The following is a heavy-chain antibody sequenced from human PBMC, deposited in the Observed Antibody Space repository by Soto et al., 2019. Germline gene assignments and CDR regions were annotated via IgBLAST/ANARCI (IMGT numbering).Heavy chain of an antibody. D-gene: IGHD6-13*01. V-gene: IGHV3-30*18. CDR2: ISYDGSNK. CDR3: AKDGYSSSIDY. J-gene: IGHJ4*02. Sequence: VQLVESGGGVVQPGRSLRLSCAASGFTFSSYGMHWVRQAPGKGLEWVAVISYDGSNKYYADSVKGRFTISRDNSKNTLYLQMNSLRAEDTAVYYCAKDGYSSSIDYWGQGTLVTVSS. CDR1: GFTFSSYG.